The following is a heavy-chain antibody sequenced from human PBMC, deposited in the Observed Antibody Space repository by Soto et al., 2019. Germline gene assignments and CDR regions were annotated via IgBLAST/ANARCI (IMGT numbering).Heavy chain of an antibody. CDR1: GGTFSSYA. V-gene: IGHV1-69*01. D-gene: IGHD6-25*01. CDR3: ARDTSGGPVDYYGMDV. J-gene: IGHJ6*02. CDR2: IIPIFGTA. Sequence: QVQLVQSGAEVKKPGSSVKVSCKASGGTFSSYAISWVRQAPGQGLEWMGGIIPIFGTANYAQKFQGRVAITADESTSTAYMELSSLRSEDTAVYYCARDTSGGPVDYYGMDVWGQGTTVTVSS.